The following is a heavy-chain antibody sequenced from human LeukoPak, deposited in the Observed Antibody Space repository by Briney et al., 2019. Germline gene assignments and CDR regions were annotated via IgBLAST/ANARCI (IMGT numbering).Heavy chain of an antibody. CDR2: INPSGGST. D-gene: IGHD3-22*01. J-gene: IGHJ4*02. CDR3: ARGPDSSGYYAREGLYYFDY. Sequence: ASVKVSSKASGYTFTSYYMHWVRQAPGQGLEWMGIINPSGGSTSYAQKFQGRVTITRDMSTSTVYTELSSLRSEDTAVYYCARGPDSSGYYAREGLYYFDYWGQGTLVTVSS. V-gene: IGHV1-46*01. CDR1: GYTFTSYY.